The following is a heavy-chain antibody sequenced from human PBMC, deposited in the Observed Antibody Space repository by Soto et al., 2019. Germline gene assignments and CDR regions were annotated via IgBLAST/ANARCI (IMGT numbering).Heavy chain of an antibody. D-gene: IGHD2-15*01. V-gene: IGHV4-30-4*01. CDR2: IYYSGST. CDR1: GGSISSGDYY. Sequence: QVQLQESGPGLVKPSQTLSLTCTVSGGSISSGDYYWSWIRQPPGKGLEWIGYIYYSGSTYYNPSLKSRVFISVDTSKDQFALKLSSVTAADTVIYYCARVCSGGSCYSSFDYWGQGTLVTVSS. J-gene: IGHJ4*02. CDR3: ARVCSGGSCYSSFDY.